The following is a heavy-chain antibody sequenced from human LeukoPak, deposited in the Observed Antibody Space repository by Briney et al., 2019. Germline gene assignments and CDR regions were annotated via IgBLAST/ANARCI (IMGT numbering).Heavy chain of an antibody. J-gene: IGHJ2*01. CDR3: ARGYCSGGSCFSSTGNFDL. D-gene: IGHD2-15*01. CDR1: GFTFSSFW. V-gene: IGHV3-7*04. Sequence: GGSLGLSCAASGFTFSSFWMSWVRQAPGKGLEWVANIKQDGSEKYYVDSVKGRFTVSRDNAENSLYLQMNSLRAEDTAVYYCARGYCSGGSCFSSTGNFDLWGRGTLVTVSS. CDR2: IKQDGSEK.